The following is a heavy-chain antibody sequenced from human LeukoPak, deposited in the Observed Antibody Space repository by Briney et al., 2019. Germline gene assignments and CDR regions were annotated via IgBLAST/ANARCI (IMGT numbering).Heavy chain of an antibody. V-gene: IGHV3-11*04. J-gene: IGHJ6*03. CDR1: GFTFSDYY. CDR2: ISSSGSTI. CDR3: ARVRAPYYHYMDV. Sequence: GGSLRLSCAASGFTFSDYYMSWIRQAPGKGLEWVSYISSSGSTIYYADSVKGRFTISRDNAKNSLYLQMNSLRAEDTAVYYCARVRAPYYHYMDVWGKGTTVTVSS.